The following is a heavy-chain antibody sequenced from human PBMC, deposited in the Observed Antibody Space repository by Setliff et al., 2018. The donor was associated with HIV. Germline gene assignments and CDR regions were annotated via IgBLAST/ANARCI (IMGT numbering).Heavy chain of an antibody. Sequence: PGESLKISCQASGYSFTTLWIAWVRQMPGKGLEWMGMVFPDDSDTRYSPSFQGQVSMSADKSINTAYLQWSSLKASYTAVYYCSRSMGFKATTLLDFWGPGTLVTVSS. CDR1: GYSFTTLW. J-gene: IGHJ4*02. V-gene: IGHV5-51*01. CDR2: VFPDDSDT. CDR3: SRSMGFKATTLLDF. D-gene: IGHD3-10*01.